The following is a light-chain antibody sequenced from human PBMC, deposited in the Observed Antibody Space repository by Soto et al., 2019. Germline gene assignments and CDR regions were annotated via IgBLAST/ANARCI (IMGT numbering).Light chain of an antibody. CDR3: CSYAGSRTLV. CDR1: SSDVGSYNF. J-gene: IGLJ2*01. V-gene: IGLV2-23*02. CDR2: EVN. Sequence: QSALTQPASVSGSPGQSITISCTGTSSDVGSYNFVSWYQQHPGKAPKLMIYEVNKRPSGVSNRFSGSKSGNTASLTISGLQAEDEADYYCCSYAGSRTLVFGGGTKPPS.